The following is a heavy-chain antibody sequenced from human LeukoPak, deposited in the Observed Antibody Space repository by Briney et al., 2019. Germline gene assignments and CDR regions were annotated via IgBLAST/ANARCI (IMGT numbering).Heavy chain of an antibody. CDR3: ARGVVVVAAHQAWFDP. D-gene: IGHD2-15*01. CDR1: GFPLSSYW. V-gene: IGHV3-7*01. CDR2: IKQDGSEK. Sequence: GGSLQLSCAASGFPLSSYWMSWVRQAPGKGLEWVANIKQDGSEKYYVDSVKGRFTISRDNAKNSLCLQMNSLRAEDTAVYYCARGVVVVAAHQAWFDPWGQGTLVTVSS. J-gene: IGHJ5*02.